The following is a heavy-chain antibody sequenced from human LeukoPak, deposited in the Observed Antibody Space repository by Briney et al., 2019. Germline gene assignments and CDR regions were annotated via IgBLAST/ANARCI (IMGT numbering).Heavy chain of an antibody. CDR2: ISGSGGST. J-gene: IGHJ4*02. CDR3: ATDRSLSITMIVVVITAVDY. Sequence: GGSLRLSCAASGFTFSSYAMSGVRRAPGKGLEGVSAISGSGGSTYYADSVKGRFTISRGNSKNTLYLQMNSPRAEDTAVYYCATDRSLSITMIVVVITAVDYWGQGTLVTVSS. V-gene: IGHV3-23*01. CDR1: GFTFSSYA. D-gene: IGHD3-22*01.